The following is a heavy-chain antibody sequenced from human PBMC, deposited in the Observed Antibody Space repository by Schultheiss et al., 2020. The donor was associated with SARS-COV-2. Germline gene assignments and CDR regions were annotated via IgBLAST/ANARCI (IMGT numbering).Heavy chain of an antibody. CDR3: TRDRPPYGLALYFYYGMDV. D-gene: IGHD3-10*01. J-gene: IGHJ6*02. V-gene: IGHV1-18*01. CDR2: ISGYNENT. Sequence: ASVKVSCKASGYTFSSYGISWVRQAPGQGLEWMGWISGYNENTNYAQKFQDRVTMTTDTSTSTAYMELRSLRSDDTAVYYCTRDRPPYGLALYFYYGMDVWGQGTTVT. CDR1: GYTFSSYG.